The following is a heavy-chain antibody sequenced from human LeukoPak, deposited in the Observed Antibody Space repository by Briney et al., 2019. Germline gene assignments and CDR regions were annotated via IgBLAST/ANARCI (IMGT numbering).Heavy chain of an antibody. CDR2: ISYDGSNK. V-gene: IGHV3-30-3*02. CDR3: AKSRPKTRPGGDRDY. Sequence: GGSLRLSCAASGFTFSSYAMHWVRQAPGKGLEWVAVISYDGSNKYYADSVKGRFTISRDNSKNTLYLQMNSLRAEDTAVYYCAKSRPKTRPGGDRDYWGQGTLVTVSS. D-gene: IGHD2-21*02. CDR1: GFTFSSYA. J-gene: IGHJ4*02.